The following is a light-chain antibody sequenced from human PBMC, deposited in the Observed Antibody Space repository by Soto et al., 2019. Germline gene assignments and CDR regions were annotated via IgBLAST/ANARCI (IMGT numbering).Light chain of an antibody. J-gene: IGKJ3*01. CDR3: QKYDNAPFT. CDR1: QGMSNY. Sequence: DIQMTQSPSSLSASVGDRVTITCRASQGMSNYLAWYQQKPGKDPKLLIYAASTLQSGVPSRFSGSGSGTHFTLTISSLQPEDVASYYCQKYDNAPFTFGPGTKVYIK. V-gene: IGKV1-27*01. CDR2: AAS.